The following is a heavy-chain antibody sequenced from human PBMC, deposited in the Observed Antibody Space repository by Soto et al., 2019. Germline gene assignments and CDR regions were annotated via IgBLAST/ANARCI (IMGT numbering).Heavy chain of an antibody. V-gene: IGHV4-59*01. Sequence: SETLSLTCTVSGGSFSSYYWNWIRQPPGKGLEWIGCIYYSGSTNYNPSLKSRVTISVDTSKNQFSLKVNSLTAADTAIYFCARVAHGEYYHGMDVWGQGTTVTVSS. CDR1: GGSFSSYY. D-gene: IGHD3-10*01. CDR2: IYYSGST. CDR3: ARVAHGEYYHGMDV. J-gene: IGHJ6*02.